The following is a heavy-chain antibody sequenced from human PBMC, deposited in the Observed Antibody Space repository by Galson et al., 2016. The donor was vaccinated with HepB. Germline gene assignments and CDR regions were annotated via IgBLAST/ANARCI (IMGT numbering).Heavy chain of an antibody. CDR1: GYTFTAYF. D-gene: IGHD1-26*01. J-gene: IGHJ4*02. V-gene: IGHV1-2*02. CDR3: ATGDLLRGGVEDY. Sequence: QSGAEVKKPGESLKISCKASGYTFTAYFMHWVRQAPGQGLEWMGWINPKSGGTKYAKKFQGRATMTRDTSIRTAYMDLSRLTSEDTAVYYCATGDLLRGGVEDYWGQGTLVTVSS. CDR2: INPKSGGT.